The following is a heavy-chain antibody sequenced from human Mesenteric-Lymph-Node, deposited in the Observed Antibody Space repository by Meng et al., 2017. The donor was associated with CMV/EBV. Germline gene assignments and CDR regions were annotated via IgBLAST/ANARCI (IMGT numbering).Heavy chain of an antibody. Sequence: LAPYGFTFNGYCMGWVRQAPGKGLKWVSYISTSGIAMFYADSMKGRFTISRDNAKNSLFLQMNSLRAEDTAVYYCARDGEGITTPDSWGLGTLVTVSS. D-gene: IGHD3-10*01. CDR1: GFTFNGYC. V-gene: IGHV3-11*04. CDR3: ARDGEGITTPDS. CDR2: ISTSGIAM. J-gene: IGHJ5*01.